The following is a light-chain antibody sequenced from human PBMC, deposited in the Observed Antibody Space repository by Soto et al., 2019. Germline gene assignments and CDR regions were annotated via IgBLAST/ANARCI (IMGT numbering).Light chain of an antibody. CDR2: GAS. CDR3: QQYGRSPHT. Sequence: EIVLTQSPGAMSLSPGERATLSCRASQSISSNYLAWYQQKPGQAPRLLIYGASSRATGIPDRFSGSGSGTDFTLTISRLDPEDFAVYYCQQYGRSPHTFGQGTKLEI. CDR1: QSISSNY. V-gene: IGKV3-20*01. J-gene: IGKJ2*01.